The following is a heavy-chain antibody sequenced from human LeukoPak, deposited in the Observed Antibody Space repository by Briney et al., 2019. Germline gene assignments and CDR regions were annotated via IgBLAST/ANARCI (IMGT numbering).Heavy chain of an antibody. J-gene: IGHJ6*04. V-gene: IGHV3-48*03. CDR1: GFTFSSYE. D-gene: IGHD3-10*02. CDR2: ISSSGSTI. Sequence: GGSLRLSCAASGFTFSSYEMNWVRQAPGKGLEWVSYISSSGSTIYYADFVKGRFTISRENAKNSLYLQMNSLRAEDTAVYYCAELGITMIGGVWGKGTTVTISS. CDR3: AELGITMIGGV.